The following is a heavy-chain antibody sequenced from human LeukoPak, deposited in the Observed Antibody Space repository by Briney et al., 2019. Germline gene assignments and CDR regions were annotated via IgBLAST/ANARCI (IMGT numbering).Heavy chain of an antibody. Sequence: SETLSLTCAVSGGSLSGYYWTWIRQPPGKRLEWIGYLYYNGNTNYNPSLKSRVTISVDTSKNQFSLSLNSVTAADTAMYYCARGGAMTSTRGYFQLWGQGTLVTVSS. D-gene: IGHD2-2*01. CDR2: LYYNGNT. J-gene: IGHJ1*01. CDR1: GGSLSGYY. V-gene: IGHV4-59*01. CDR3: ARGGAMTSTRGYFQL.